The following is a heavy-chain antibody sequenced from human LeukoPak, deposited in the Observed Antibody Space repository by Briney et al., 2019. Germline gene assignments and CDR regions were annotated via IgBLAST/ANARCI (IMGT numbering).Heavy chain of an antibody. J-gene: IGHJ4*02. CDR1: GFTFDDYG. D-gene: IGHD3-10*01. CDR2: INWNGGST. Sequence: GGSLRLSCAASGFTFDDYGMSWVRQAPGKGLEWVSGINWNGGSTGYADSVKGRFTISRDNAKNSLYLQMNSLRAEDTALYYCASIYGSGSYYNNVVDYWGQGTLVTVSS. V-gene: IGHV3-20*04. CDR3: ASIYGSGSYYNNVVDY.